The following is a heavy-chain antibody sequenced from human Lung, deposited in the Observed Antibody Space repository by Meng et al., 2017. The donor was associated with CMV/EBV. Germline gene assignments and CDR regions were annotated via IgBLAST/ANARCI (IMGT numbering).Heavy chain of an antibody. CDR3: ARGYCSDDRCYGDPDF. Sequence: GGSXRLXXAASGFTFSSYWMNWVRQAPGMGLEWVANIKEDGSEKHYVASVKGRFTISRDNAKNSLFLQMNSLRAEDTAVYQCARGYCSDDRCYGDPDFWGQGTLVTVSS. V-gene: IGHV3-7*01. CDR1: GFTFSSYW. D-gene: IGHD2-15*01. CDR2: IKEDGSEK. J-gene: IGHJ4*02.